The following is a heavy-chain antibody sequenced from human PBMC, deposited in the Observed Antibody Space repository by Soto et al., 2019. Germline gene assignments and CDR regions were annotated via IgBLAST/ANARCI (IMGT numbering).Heavy chain of an antibody. V-gene: IGHV6-1*01. J-gene: IGHJ6*02. Sequence: SKTLLLTCAISGGSVSSKSAAWNWIRQSPSRGLEWLGRTYYRSKWYNDYAVSVKSRITINPDTSKNQFSLQLNSVTPEDTAVYYCARDGYSSGRGSPDVWGQGTTVTVSS. D-gene: IGHD6-19*01. CDR3: ARDGYSSGRGSPDV. CDR2: TYYRSKWYN. CDR1: GGSVSSKSAA.